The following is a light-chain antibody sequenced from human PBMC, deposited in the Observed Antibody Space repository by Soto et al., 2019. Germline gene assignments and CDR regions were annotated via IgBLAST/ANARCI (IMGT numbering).Light chain of an antibody. J-gene: IGKJ5*01. CDR1: QRVSSN. CDR3: QQRSNWPPIT. Sequence: EIVMTQSPDTLSVSPGERATLSCRASQRVSSNLAWYQQKPGQAPRLLIYDASTRAPGFPARFSGSGSGTDFTLTISSLEPEDFAVYYCQQRSNWPPITFGQGTRLEIK. CDR2: DAS. V-gene: IGKV3-11*01.